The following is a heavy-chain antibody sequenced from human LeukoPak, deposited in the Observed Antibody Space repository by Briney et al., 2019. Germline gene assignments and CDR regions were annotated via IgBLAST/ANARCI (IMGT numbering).Heavy chain of an antibody. CDR2: ISGSGNGT. CDR1: GGSISSYY. CDR3: AKRTMSAFDS. D-gene: IGHD5-24*01. J-gene: IGHJ4*02. V-gene: IGHV3-23*01. Sequence: ETLSLTGTVSGGSISSYYWSWIRQPPGKGLEWLSGISGSGNGTYYADSVKGRFIISRDNSKNMVYLQMNSLTVEDTATYYCAKRTMSAFDSWGQGTLLIVSS.